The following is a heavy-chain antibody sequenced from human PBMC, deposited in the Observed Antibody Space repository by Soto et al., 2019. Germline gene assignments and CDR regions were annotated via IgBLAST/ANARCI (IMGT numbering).Heavy chain of an antibody. CDR1: GGTFSSYA. J-gene: IGHJ3*02. V-gene: IGHV1-69*13. CDR2: IIPIFGTA. Sequence: SVKVSCKASGGTFSSYAISWVRQAPGQGLEWMGGIIPIFGTANYAQKFQGRVTITADESTSTAYMELSSLRSEDTAVYYCASGGSSITIAFDIWGQGTMVTVSS. D-gene: IGHD3-9*01. CDR3: ASGGSSITIAFDI.